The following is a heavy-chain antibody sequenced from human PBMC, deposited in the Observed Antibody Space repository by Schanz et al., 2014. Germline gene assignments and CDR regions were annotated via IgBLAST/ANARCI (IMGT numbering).Heavy chain of an antibody. CDR2: ISPYNGNT. CDR3: ARLGTGMAVAGSVIDSCYYYMDV. J-gene: IGHJ6*03. CDR1: GYTFTSYG. Sequence: QVQLVQSGAEVKKPGASVKVSCKASGYTFTSYGISWVRQAPGQGLEWMGWISPYNGNTNYAQKLQGRVTMTADTSTSTAYMELSSLRSEDTAVYYCARLGTGMAVAGSVIDSCYYYMDVCGEGTTVADSS. D-gene: IGHD6-19*01. V-gene: IGHV1-18*01.